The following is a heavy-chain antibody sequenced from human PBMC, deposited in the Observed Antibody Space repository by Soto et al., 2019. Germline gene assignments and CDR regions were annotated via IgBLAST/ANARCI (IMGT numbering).Heavy chain of an antibody. V-gene: IGHV1-69*13. CDR3: ARPGRSIAAAGTLYYYYGMDV. J-gene: IGHJ6*02. CDR2: IIPIFGTA. D-gene: IGHD6-13*01. Sequence: AVKFSCKASGGTFSSYAISWVRRAPGQGLDWMGGIIPIFGTANYAQKFQGRVTITADESTSTAYMELSSLRSEDTAVYYCARPGRSIAAAGTLYYYYGMDVWGQGTTVTVSS. CDR1: GGTFSSYA.